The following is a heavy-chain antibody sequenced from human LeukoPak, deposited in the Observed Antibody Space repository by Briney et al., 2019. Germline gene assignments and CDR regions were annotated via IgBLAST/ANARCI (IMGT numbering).Heavy chain of an antibody. J-gene: IGHJ5*02. V-gene: IGHV4-39*01. CDR3: ARQRYSGSYPS. CDR1: GVSISSSADY. CDR2: IYYSGRT. D-gene: IGHD1-26*01. Sequence: SETLSLTCSVSGVSISSSADYWGWIRQPPGKGLEWIGNIYYSGRTYYNPSLESRITISVYTSKNQFSLKLNSATAADTAIYYYARQRYSGSYPSWGQGTVVTVSS.